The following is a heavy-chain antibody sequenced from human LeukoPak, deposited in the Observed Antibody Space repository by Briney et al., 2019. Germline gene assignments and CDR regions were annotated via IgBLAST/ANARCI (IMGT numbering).Heavy chain of an antibody. CDR1: GDFITAYY. CDR3: ARRPMRGAFDI. Sequence: SETLSLTCTVSGDFITAYYWSWIRQPPGKGLEWIGEINHSGSTNYNPSLKSRVTISVDTSKNQFSLKLSSVTAADTAVYYCARRPMRGAFDIWGQGTMVTVSS. D-gene: IGHD2-2*01. CDR2: INHSGST. V-gene: IGHV4-34*01. J-gene: IGHJ3*02.